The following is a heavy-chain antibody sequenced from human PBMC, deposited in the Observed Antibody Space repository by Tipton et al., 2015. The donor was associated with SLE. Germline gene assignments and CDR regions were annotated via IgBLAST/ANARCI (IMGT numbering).Heavy chain of an antibody. CDR3: ASAVAGNY. D-gene: IGHD6-19*01. J-gene: IGHJ4*02. V-gene: IGHV3-21*04. Sequence: SLRLSCAASGFTFSSYSMNWVRQAPGKGLEWVSSISSSSSYIYYADSVKGRFTISRDNSKNTLYLQMNSLRAEDTAVYYCASAVAGNYWGQGTLVTVSS. CDR1: GFTFSSYS. CDR2: ISSSSSYI.